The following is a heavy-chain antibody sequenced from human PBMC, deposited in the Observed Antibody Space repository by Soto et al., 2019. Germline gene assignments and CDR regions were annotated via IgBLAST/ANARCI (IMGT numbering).Heavy chain of an antibody. Sequence: QVHLQESGPGLVKPSQTLSLTCTVSGGSISNAQYYWAWIRQHPGKGLEWIGYIYYSGNTYYSPSLKSRVSISIDTSKKIFSLKVNSVTAADTAVYYCAKTYGPFGWLDPWGQGTLVTVSS. CDR1: GGSISNAQYY. CDR2: IYYSGNT. J-gene: IGHJ5*02. CDR3: AKTYGPFGWLDP. V-gene: IGHV4-31*03. D-gene: IGHD3-10*01.